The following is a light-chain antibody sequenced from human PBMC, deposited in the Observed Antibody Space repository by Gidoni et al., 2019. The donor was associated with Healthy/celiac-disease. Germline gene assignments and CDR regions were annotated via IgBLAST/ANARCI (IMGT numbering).Light chain of an antibody. J-gene: IGKJ4*01. Sequence: DIQLTQSPSFLSASVGDRVTIPCRASQGISSYLAWYQQKPGKAPKLLIYAASTLPSGVPSRFSGSGSGTEFTLTISSLQPEDFATYYCQQLNSYPLTFGGGTKVEIK. CDR1: QGISSY. CDR3: QQLNSYPLT. CDR2: AAS. V-gene: IGKV1-9*01.